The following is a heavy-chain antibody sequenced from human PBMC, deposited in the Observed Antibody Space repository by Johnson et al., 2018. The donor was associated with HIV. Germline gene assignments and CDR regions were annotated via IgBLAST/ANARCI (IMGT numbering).Heavy chain of an antibody. J-gene: IGHJ3*02. V-gene: IGHV3-23*04. Sequence: VQLVESGGGLVQPGRSLRLSCAASGFTFDDYAMHWVRQAPGKGLEWVSGISGSGGSTYYADSVKGRFTISRDKSKNTLNLQMNSLRAEDTAVYYCARDLGVDWSKGAFDMWGQGTMVTVSS. D-gene: IGHD3/OR15-3a*01. CDR1: GFTFDDYA. CDR2: ISGSGGST. CDR3: ARDLGVDWSKGAFDM.